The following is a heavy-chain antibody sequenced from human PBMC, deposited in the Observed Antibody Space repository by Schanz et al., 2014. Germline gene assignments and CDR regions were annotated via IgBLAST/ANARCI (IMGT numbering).Heavy chain of an antibody. CDR1: GFTFSSFS. Sequence: EVQVVESGGGVVQPGRSLRLSCEASGFTFSSFSMNWVRQAPGKGLEWVSVISGSGVTTYYADSVTGRFTIFRDNSKDTLYLQMNSLRDEDTAIYYCAKGQQRRGTQADDAFHVWAQGTVVTVS. J-gene: IGHJ3*01. CDR3: AKGQQRRGTQADDAFHV. D-gene: IGHD3-10*01. V-gene: IGHV3-23*04. CDR2: ISGSGVTT.